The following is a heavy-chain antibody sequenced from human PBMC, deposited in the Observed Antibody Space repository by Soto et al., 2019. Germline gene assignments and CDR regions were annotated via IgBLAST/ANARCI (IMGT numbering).Heavy chain of an antibody. V-gene: IGHV3-23*01. D-gene: IGHD1-1*01. CDR3: GRGARIDGHNWNGWFAP. J-gene: IGHJ5*02. CDR1: GFTFRNYV. Sequence: DVQRLESGGALIHPGESLRLSCVASGFTFRNYVMAWVREAPGEGLGWVSSIRNTGGDTFYAASLKGRFTISRDKSGNTLYLQITGAGVDVTAIYYCGRGARIDGHNWNGWFAPSGQGARVTVSS. CDR2: IRNTGGDT.